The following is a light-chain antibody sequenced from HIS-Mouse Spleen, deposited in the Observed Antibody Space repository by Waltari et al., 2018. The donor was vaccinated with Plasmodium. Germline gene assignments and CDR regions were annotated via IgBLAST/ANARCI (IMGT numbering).Light chain of an antibody. CDR2: LGS. CDR3: YSTDSSGNHRV. V-gene: IGKV2-28*01. Sequence: DIVMTQSPLSLPVTPGEPASISCRSSQSLLNSNGYNYLDWYLQKPGPSQQLLIYLGSNRSSGVPERFSCSSSGTMATLTISGAQVEDEADYYCYSTDSSGNHRVFGGGTK. CDR1: QSLLNSNGYNY. J-gene: IGKJ4*02.